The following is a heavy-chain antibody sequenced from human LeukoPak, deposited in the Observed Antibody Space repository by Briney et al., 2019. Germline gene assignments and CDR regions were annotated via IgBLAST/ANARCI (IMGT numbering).Heavy chain of an antibody. J-gene: IGHJ6*03. CDR2: IRYDGSNK. CDR3: AKSGYDFWSGSYYYYYYMDV. Sequence: GGSLRLSCAASGFTFSSYGMHWVRQAPGKGLEWVAFIRYDGSNKYYADSVKGRFTISRDNSKNTLYLQMNSLRAEDTAVYYCAKSGYDFWSGSYYYYYYMDVWGKGTTVTVSS. D-gene: IGHD3-3*01. V-gene: IGHV3-30*02. CDR1: GFTFSSYG.